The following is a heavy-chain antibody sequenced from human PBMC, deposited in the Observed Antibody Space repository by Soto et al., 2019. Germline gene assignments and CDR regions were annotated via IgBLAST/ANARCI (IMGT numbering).Heavy chain of an antibody. V-gene: IGHV3-21*01. Sequence: GGSLRLSCAASGFTFSSYSMNWVRQAPGKGLEWVSSISSSSSYIYYADSVKGRFTISRDNAKNSLYLQMNSLRAEDTAVYYCARRSSKARKKYTDYFDYWGQGTLVTVSS. CDR1: GFTFSSYS. CDR3: ARRSSKARKKYTDYFDY. CDR2: ISSSSSYI. J-gene: IGHJ4*02. D-gene: IGHD6-6*01.